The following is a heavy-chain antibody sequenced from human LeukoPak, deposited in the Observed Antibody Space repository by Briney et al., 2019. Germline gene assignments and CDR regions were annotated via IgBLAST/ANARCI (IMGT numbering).Heavy chain of an antibody. CDR3: ATSIAATGFDY. Sequence: ASVKVSCKASGYTFTSYYTHWVRQAPGQGLEWMGIINPSGGSTSYAQKFQGRVTMTRDMSTSTVYMELSSLRSEDTAVYYCATSIAATGFDYWGQGTLVTVSS. D-gene: IGHD6-13*01. V-gene: IGHV1-46*01. CDR1: GYTFTSYY. J-gene: IGHJ4*02. CDR2: INPSGGST.